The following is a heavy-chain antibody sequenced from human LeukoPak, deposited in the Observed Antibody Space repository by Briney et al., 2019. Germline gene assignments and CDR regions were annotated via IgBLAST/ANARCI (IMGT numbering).Heavy chain of an antibody. CDR3: ARDGYKLSPDY. D-gene: IGHD5-12*01. CDR1: GFTVSSNY. CDR2: VDIVGGT. V-gene: IGHV3-66*01. Sequence: GGSLRLSWAASGFTVSSNYMSWVRQARGKGLGWLSVVDIVGGTYYADSGKGRFTFSRDNSKNTLYLQLNSLRAEDTAVYYCARDGYKLSPDYWGQGALVTVSS. J-gene: IGHJ4*02.